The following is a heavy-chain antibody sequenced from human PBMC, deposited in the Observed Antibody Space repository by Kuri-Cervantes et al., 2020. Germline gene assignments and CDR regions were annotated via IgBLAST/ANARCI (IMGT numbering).Heavy chain of an antibody. CDR3: AKDRLSYSSSWDDAFDI. Sequence: GGSLRLSCVASGYTFSTYAMHRVRLAPGKGLEWVAVISYDGSNKYYADSVKGRFTISRDNSKNTLYLQMNSPRAEDTAVYYCAKDRLSYSSSWDDAFDIWGQGTMVTVSS. J-gene: IGHJ3*02. CDR1: GYTFSTYA. V-gene: IGHV3-30*01. D-gene: IGHD6-13*01. CDR2: ISYDGSNK.